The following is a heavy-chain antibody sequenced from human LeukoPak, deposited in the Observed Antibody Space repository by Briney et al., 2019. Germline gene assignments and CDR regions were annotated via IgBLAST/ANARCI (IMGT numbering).Heavy chain of an antibody. CDR1: GIMFSSRA. CDR2: ISGSGGTT. Sequence: PGGSLRLSCAVSGIMFSSRAISWVRQAPGKGLEWVSAISGSGGTTYYADSVKGRFTISRDNSKNTLSLQMNNLRAEDTAVYYCAKEDTTGMTPLLDYWGQGTLVTVSS. D-gene: IGHD1-1*01. CDR3: AKEDTTGMTPLLDY. J-gene: IGHJ4*02. V-gene: IGHV3-23*01.